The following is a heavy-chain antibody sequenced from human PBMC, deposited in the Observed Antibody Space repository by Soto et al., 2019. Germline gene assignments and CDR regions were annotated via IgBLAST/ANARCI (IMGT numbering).Heavy chain of an antibody. D-gene: IGHD2-8*01. Sequence: QVQLQESGPGLVKPSGTLSLTCAVSGASISSSHWWSWVRQPPGKGLEWIGEIYHIGHTNYNPSLESRVTISVDKSKNQFSLRLSSVSAADTAVYYCARRTWGMDVWGQGTMVIVSS. CDR1: GASISSSHW. V-gene: IGHV4-4*02. CDR2: IYHIGHT. CDR3: ARRTWGMDV. J-gene: IGHJ6*02.